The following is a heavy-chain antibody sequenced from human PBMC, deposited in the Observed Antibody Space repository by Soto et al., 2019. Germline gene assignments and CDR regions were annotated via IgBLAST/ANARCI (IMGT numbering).Heavy chain of an antibody. CDR2: IYWDGDR. Sequence: QISWEASGPTLVKPTQTLMRTCTFSGFSLSTEGASVGWIRQPPGKALEWLAIIYWDGDRRYSPSVKNRLIISKDAYKDQLVFTMPNMDPDDTATYYCAHSPLSAVGTSDYWGQGILVTVSA. D-gene: IGHD6-13*01. CDR3: AHSPLSAVGTSDY. J-gene: IGHJ4*02. V-gene: IGHV2-5*02. CDR1: GFSLSTEGAS.